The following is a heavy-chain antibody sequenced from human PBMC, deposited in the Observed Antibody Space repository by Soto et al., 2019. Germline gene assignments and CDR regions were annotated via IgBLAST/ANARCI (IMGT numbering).Heavy chain of an antibody. CDR3: AVVKGGGGRGGFDY. CDR1: GYTFTSYA. J-gene: IGHJ4*02. CDR2: INAGNGNT. V-gene: IGHV1-3*01. Sequence: SVKVSCKASGYTFTSYAMHWVRQAPGQRLEWMGWINAGNGNTKYSQKFQGRVTITRDTSASTAYMELSSLRSEDTAVYYCAVVKGGGGRGGFDYWGQGTLVTVSS. D-gene: IGHD2-15*01.